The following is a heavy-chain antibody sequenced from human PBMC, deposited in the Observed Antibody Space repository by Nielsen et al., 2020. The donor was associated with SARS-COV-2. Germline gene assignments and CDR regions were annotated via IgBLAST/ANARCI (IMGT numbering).Heavy chain of an antibody. Sequence: GESLKISCAASGFTFSSFGMHWVRQAPGKGLEWLAVIGYDEGNEHYADSVKSRFTISRDNSKNTLYLQMNSLSADDTAVYYCARKGGGYYGSGERLSYYYYGMDVWGQGTTVTVSS. J-gene: IGHJ6*02. CDR2: IGYDEGNE. D-gene: IGHD3-10*01. CDR3: ARKGGGYYGSGERLSYYYYGMDV. V-gene: IGHV3-33*08. CDR1: GFTFSSFG.